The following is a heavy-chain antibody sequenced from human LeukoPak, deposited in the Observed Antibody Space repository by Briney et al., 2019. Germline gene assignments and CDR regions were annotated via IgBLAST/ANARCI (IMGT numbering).Heavy chain of an antibody. D-gene: IGHD4-17*01. Sequence: SENLSLNCAGYGGSFSGYYWSWIRQGPGKGRKWIVEINHSGSTNYNPSLKSRVTISVDTSKNQFSLKLSSVTAADTAVYYCARDVRTVPYYYYGMDVWGQGTTVTVSS. CDR3: ARDVRTVPYYYYGMDV. CDR1: GGSFSGYY. J-gene: IGHJ6*02. V-gene: IGHV4-34*01. CDR2: INHSGST.